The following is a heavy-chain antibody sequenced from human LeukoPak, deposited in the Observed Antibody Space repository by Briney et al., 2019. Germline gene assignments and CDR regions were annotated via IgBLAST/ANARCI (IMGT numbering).Heavy chain of an antibody. CDR1: GDSFSSHY. Sequence: PAETLSLTCTVSGDSFSSHYWNWIRQPPGKGLEFIGWVHYSGDTNYNPSLKSRVTISLETSDNQFALKVKSVTAADTAVYYCARDSAVAQVGGYSYHPLEVWGQGTTVTVSS. CDR2: VHYSGDT. CDR3: ARDSAVAQVGGYSYHPLEV. D-gene: IGHD5-18*01. J-gene: IGHJ6*01. V-gene: IGHV4-59*11.